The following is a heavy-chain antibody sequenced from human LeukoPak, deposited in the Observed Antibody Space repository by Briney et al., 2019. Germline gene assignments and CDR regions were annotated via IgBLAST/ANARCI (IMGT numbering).Heavy chain of an antibody. J-gene: IGHJ3*02. CDR3: AAGYDILTGYPRDAFDI. D-gene: IGHD3-9*01. CDR1: GFTFTSSA. CDR2: IVVGGGNT. V-gene: IGHV1-58*01. Sequence: TSVKVSCKASGFTFTSSAVQWVRQARGQRLEWIGWIVVGGGNTNYAQKIQERVTITRDMSTSTAYMELSSLRSEDTAVYYCAAGYDILTGYPRDAFDIWGQGTMVTVSS.